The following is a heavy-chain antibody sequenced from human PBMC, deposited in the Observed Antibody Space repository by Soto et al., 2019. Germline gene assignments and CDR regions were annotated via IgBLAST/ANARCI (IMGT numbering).Heavy chain of an antibody. CDR3: ARGGEGAHAFDI. Sequence: PSETLSLTCTVSGGSISSGDYYWSWIRQPPGKGLEWIGYIYYSGSTYCNPSLKSRVTISVDTSKNQFSLKLSSVTAADTAVYYCARGGEGAHAFDIWGQGTMVTVSS. CDR2: IYYSGST. J-gene: IGHJ3*02. V-gene: IGHV4-30-4*01. CDR1: GGSISSGDYY. D-gene: IGHD3-10*01.